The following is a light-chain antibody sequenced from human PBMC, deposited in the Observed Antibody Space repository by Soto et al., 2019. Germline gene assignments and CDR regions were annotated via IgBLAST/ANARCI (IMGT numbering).Light chain of an antibody. J-gene: IGKJ4*01. CDR2: DAI. CDR1: ETVYEY. Sequence: EIELTQSPATLSLSPGERATLSCRASETVYEYLAWYQQKPGQAPRLLIYDAINRATGIPARFSGSGSGTDFTLTISSLEPEDFATYYCQQYEDLPLTFGGGTRVEIK. V-gene: IGKV3-11*01. CDR3: QQYEDLPLT.